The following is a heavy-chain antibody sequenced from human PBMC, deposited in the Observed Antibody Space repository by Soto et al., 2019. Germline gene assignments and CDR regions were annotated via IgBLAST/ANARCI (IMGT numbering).Heavy chain of an antibody. Sequence: GGSLRLSCAASGFTFSTSWMNWVRQAPGKGLVWVAGIQGDGSEKYYVDSVKGRFTISKDNAENTVYLHMNSLRAEDTAMYYCIRDFGEVGSTAAFDIWGHGTMVTVSS. D-gene: IGHD1-26*01. CDR2: IQGDGSEK. CDR1: GFTFSTSW. V-gene: IGHV3-7*01. CDR3: IRDFGEVGSTAAFDI. J-gene: IGHJ3*02.